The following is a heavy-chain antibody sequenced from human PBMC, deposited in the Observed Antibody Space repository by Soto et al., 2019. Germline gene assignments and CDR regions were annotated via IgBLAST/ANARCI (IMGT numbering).Heavy chain of an antibody. D-gene: IGHD2-15*01. CDR2: IYYSGST. CDR1: GGSISSGGYY. J-gene: IGHJ5*02. CDR3: ARVADIVVVVAATPLGSWFDP. Sequence: QVQLQESGPGLVKPSQTLSLTCTVSGGSISSGGYYWSWIRQHPGKGLEWIGYIYYSGSTYYNPSLKSRVTISVDTSKNQFSLKLSSATAADTAVYYCARVADIVVVVAATPLGSWFDPWGQGTLVTVSS. V-gene: IGHV4-31*03.